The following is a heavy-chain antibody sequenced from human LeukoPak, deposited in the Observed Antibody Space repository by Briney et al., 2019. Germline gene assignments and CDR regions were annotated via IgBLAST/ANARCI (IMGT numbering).Heavy chain of an antibody. CDR1: GFTVSNNY. D-gene: IGHD3-22*01. Sequence: GSLRLSCAASGFTVSNNYMNWVRQAPGKGLEWVSVMYSGGTTYYSDPEKGRFSISRDKSKNTVFLQMSSPRAEDTAVYYCASPSSGQSFDIWGQGTTVTVSS. CDR2: MYSGGTT. V-gene: IGHV3-53*01. CDR3: ASPSSGQSFDI. J-gene: IGHJ3*02.